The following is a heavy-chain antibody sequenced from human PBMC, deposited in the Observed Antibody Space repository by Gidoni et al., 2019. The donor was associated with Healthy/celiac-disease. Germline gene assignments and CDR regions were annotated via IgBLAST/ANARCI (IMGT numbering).Heavy chain of an antibody. D-gene: IGHD3-22*01. CDR3: ARPNHYYDSSGSKVDAFDI. J-gene: IGHJ3*02. CDR2: IYYSGST. Sequence: QVQLQESGPGLVKPSQTLSLTCTVSGGSIRSGGYYWSWIRQHPGKGLEWIGYIYYSGSTYYNPSLKSRVTISVDTSKNQFSLKLSSVTAADTAVYYCARPNHYYDSSGSKVDAFDIWGQGTMVTVSS. CDR1: GGSIRSGGYY. V-gene: IGHV4-31*03.